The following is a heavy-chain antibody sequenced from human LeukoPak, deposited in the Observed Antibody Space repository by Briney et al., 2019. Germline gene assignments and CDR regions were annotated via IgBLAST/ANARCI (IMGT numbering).Heavy chain of an antibody. CDR1: GGSISSSSYY. J-gene: IGHJ5*02. Sequence: SETLFLTCTVSGGSISSSSYYWGWIRQPPGKGLEWIGSIYYSGSTYYNPSLKSRVTISVDTSKNQFSLKLSSVTAADTAVYYCARVRMVLWFGDLKGWFDPWGQGTLVTVSS. D-gene: IGHD3-10*01. CDR3: ARVRMVLWFGDLKGWFDP. V-gene: IGHV4-39*07. CDR2: IYYSGST.